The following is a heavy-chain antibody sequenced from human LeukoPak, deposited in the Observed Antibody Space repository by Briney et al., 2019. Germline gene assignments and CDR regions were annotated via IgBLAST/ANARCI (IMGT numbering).Heavy chain of an antibody. J-gene: IGHJ3*02. CDR2: IWYDGSNK. CDR3: ARAQVGAETDAFDI. D-gene: IGHD1-26*01. CDR1: GFTFSSYG. Sequence: PGRSLRLSCAASGFTFSSYGMHWVRQAPGKGLEWVAVIWYDGSNKYYADSVKGRFTISRDNSENTLYLQMNSLRAEDTAVYYCARAQVGAETDAFDIWGQGTMVTVSS. V-gene: IGHV3-33*01.